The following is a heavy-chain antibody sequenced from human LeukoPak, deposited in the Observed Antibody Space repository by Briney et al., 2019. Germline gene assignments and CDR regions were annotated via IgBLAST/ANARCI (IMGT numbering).Heavy chain of an antibody. Sequence: KTSETLSLTCTVSGDSMSGSKYFWGWIRQPPGKGLEWIGNIFYSGSAYYNPSLKGRFTVSVDTPNNQFSPKVTSVTAADTALYFCARRGITYSTSFFDKWGQGIMVTVSS. CDR2: IFYSGSA. CDR3: ARRGITYSTSFFDK. V-gene: IGHV4-39*01. D-gene: IGHD6-13*01. CDR1: GDSMSGSKYF. J-gene: IGHJ4*02.